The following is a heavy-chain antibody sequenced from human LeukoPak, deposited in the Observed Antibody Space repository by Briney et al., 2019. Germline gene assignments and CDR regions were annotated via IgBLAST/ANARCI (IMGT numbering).Heavy chain of an antibody. CDR1: GFTFSSYA. CDR3: AKDPRGSHNWLDP. CDR2: ISGSGGNT. Sequence: GGSLRLSCAASGFTFSSYAMSWVRQAPGKGLEWVSAISGSGGNTYYADSVKGRFTISGDNSKNTLYLQMNSLGVEDTAVYSCAKDPRGSHNWLDPWGQGTLVTVSS. V-gene: IGHV3-23*01. D-gene: IGHD3-10*01. J-gene: IGHJ5*02.